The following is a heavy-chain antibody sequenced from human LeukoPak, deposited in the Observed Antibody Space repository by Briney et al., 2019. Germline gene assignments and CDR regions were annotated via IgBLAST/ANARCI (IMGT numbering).Heavy chain of an antibody. CDR3: ARDPSSRAAAGRGDY. Sequence: GRSLRLSCAASGFTFSSYAMHWVRQAPGKGLEWVAVISYDGSNKYYADSVKGRFTISRDNSKNTLYLQMNSLRSEDTAIYYCARDPSSRAAAGRGDYWGQGTQVTVSS. V-gene: IGHV3-30*04. D-gene: IGHD6-13*01. CDR2: ISYDGSNK. CDR1: GFTFSSYA. J-gene: IGHJ4*02.